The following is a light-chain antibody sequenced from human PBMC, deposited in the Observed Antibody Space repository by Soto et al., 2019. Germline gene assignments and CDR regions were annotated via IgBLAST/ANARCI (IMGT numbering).Light chain of an antibody. CDR2: YDS. CDR3: QVWDIMTDNYG. V-gene: IGLV3-21*04. J-gene: IGLJ2*01. CDR1: NIGDKR. Sequence: SYELTQPPSVSVAPEKTATITCGGNNIGDKRVHWYRQKPGQAPVLLISYDSDRPSGIPERFSGSNSGNTATLTISRVEAGDDADYYCQVWDIMTDNYGFGGGTKVTVL.